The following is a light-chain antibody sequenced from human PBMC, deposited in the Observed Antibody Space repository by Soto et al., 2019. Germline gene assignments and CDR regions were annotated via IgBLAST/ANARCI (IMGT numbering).Light chain of an antibody. Sequence: QSVLTQPPLVSEAPRQRVTISCSGSRSNIGDNAVNWYQQLPGKAPKLLIYYDDQLPSGVSDRFSGSKSGTSASLAISGLQSEDEADYYCAAWDDSLNGVIFGGGTKLTVL. J-gene: IGLJ2*01. V-gene: IGLV1-36*01. CDR2: YDD. CDR1: RSNIGDNA. CDR3: AAWDDSLNGVI.